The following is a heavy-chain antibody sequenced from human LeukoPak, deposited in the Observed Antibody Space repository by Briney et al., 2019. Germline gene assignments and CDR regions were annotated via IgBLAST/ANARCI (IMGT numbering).Heavy chain of an antibody. CDR2: IYSGGST. V-gene: IGHV3-53*01. Sequence: GGSLRLSCAASELTVSTNYMNWVRQAPGKGLEWVSVIYSGGSTYYADSVKGRFTISRDNSKNNLYLQINSLRPEDTAVYFCARYDLRGAFDIWGQGTMVSVSS. CDR3: ARYDLRGAFDI. CDR1: ELTVSTNY. J-gene: IGHJ3*02. D-gene: IGHD4-17*01.